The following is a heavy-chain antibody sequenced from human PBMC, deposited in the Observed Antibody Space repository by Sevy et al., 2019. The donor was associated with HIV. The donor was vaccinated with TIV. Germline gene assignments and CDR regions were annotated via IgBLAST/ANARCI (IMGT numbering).Heavy chain of an antibody. J-gene: IGHJ4*02. V-gene: IGHV1-24*01. CDR2: FDPEDGET. CDR3: ASAREYYEDSSGYLDY. CDR1: GYTRTKLS. D-gene: IGHD3-22*01. Sequence: ASVKVSCKVSGYTRTKLSMHWVRLAPGKGLEWMGRFDPEDGETIYAQKFQGRVTMTEDTSTDTAYMELSSLRYEDTAVYYCASAREYYEDSSGYLDYWGQGTLVTVSS.